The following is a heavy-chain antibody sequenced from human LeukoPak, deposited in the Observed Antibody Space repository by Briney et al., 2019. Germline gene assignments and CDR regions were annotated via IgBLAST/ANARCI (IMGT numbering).Heavy chain of an antibody. Sequence: GGSLRLSCAASGFTFSSYWMSWVRQAPGKGLEWVANIKQDGSEKYYVDSVKGRFTISRDNAKNSLYLQMNSLRAEDTAVYYCARDFYDYVWGSYRYTFDYWGQGTLVTVSS. D-gene: IGHD3-16*02. CDR1: GFTFSSYW. CDR3: ARDFYDYVWGSYRYTFDY. V-gene: IGHV3-7*01. J-gene: IGHJ4*02. CDR2: IKQDGSEK.